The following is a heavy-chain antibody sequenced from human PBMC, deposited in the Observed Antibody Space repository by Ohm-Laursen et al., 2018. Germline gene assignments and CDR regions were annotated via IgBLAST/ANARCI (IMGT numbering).Heavy chain of an antibody. V-gene: IGHV3-23*01. CDR3: AKDESGYYFDY. J-gene: IGHJ4*02. Sequence: GSLRLSCAASGFTFSSYAMNWVRQAPGKGLEWVSGISGSGSRTYYADSVKGRFTISRDNSKNTLYLQMNSLRAEDTAVYYCAKDESGYYFDYWGQGTLVTVSS. CDR1: GFTFSSYA. D-gene: IGHD3-22*01. CDR2: ISGSGSRT.